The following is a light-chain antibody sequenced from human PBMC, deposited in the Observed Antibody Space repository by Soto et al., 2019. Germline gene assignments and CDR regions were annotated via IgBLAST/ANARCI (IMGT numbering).Light chain of an antibody. V-gene: IGKV1-13*02. CDR3: QQFNSYPIT. CDR2: DVS. CDR1: QDIRGA. Sequence: AIQVTQSPSSLSASVGDRVTMTCRASQDIRGALAWYQQKSGKTPNLLIYDVSTLEGGVPSRFSGSCSGTEFTLTISSLQPEDFGTYYCQQFNSYPITFGHGTRLEIK. J-gene: IGKJ5*01.